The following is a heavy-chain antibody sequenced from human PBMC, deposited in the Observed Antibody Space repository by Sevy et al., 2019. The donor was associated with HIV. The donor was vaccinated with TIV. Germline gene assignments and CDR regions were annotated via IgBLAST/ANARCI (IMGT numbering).Heavy chain of an antibody. CDR3: AKDVPRDFWSAYSPGYFDY. D-gene: IGHD3-3*01. CDR2: IWYDGSNK. CDR1: GFTFSSYG. J-gene: IGHJ4*02. V-gene: IGHV3-33*06. Sequence: GGSLRLSCAASGFTFSSYGMHWVRQAPAKGLEWVAVIWYDGSNKYYADSVKGRFTIFRDNFKNTLYLQMNSLRVEDTAVYFCAKDVPRDFWSAYSPGYFDYWGQGSLVTVSS.